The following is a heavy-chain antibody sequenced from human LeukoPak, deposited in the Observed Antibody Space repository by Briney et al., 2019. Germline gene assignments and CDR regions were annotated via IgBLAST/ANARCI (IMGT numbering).Heavy chain of an antibody. J-gene: IGHJ4*02. V-gene: IGHV3-30*02. CDR3: AKDLPDRYSLEY. CDR2: TNYDGSDR. CDR1: GFTFRNYA. D-gene: IGHD2-15*01. Sequence: GGSLRLSCAASGFTFRNYAMYWVRQAPGKGLEWVAFTNYDGSDRCYADSVKGRFTVSRDNPKNTLHLQMNSLRTEDTAVYYCAKDLPDRYSLEYWGQGTMVTVPS.